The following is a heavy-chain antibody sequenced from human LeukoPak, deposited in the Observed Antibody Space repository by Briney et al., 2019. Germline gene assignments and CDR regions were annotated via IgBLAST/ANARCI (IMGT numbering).Heavy chain of an antibody. V-gene: IGHV4-38-2*02. CDR1: GYSISSGYY. J-gene: IGHJ5*02. CDR3: ARLSYCSGGSCYLLNWFDP. CDR2: INHSGST. D-gene: IGHD2-15*01. Sequence: SETLSLTCTVSGYSISSGYYWSWIRQPPGKGLEWIGEINHSGSTNYNPSLKSRVTISVDTSKNQFSLKLSSVTAADTAVYYCARLSYCSGGSCYLLNWFDPWGQGTLVTVSS.